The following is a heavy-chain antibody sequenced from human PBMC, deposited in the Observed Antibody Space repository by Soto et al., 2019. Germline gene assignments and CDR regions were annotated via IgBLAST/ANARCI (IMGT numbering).Heavy chain of an antibody. CDR2: IFYTGTT. CDR3: ASDAESCGGGRCYRSFDP. D-gene: IGHD2-15*01. J-gene: IGHJ5*02. V-gene: IGHV4-59*01. CDR1: GTSSSAYY. Sequence: KLPETLSHTCTVAGTSSSAYYLTWIRQPPGKGLEWIGNIFYTGTTNYSPSLRSRVSIALGTSKNQFSLSLTSVTTDDTAVYYCASDAESCGGGRCYRSFDPWGQGILVTVSS.